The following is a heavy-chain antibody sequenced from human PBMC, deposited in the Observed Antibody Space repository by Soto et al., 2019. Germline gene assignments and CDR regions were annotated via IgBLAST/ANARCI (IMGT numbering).Heavy chain of an antibody. CDR2: ISGSGGST. Sequence: GGSLRLSCAASGFTFSSYAMSWVRQSPGKGLEWVSAISGSGGSTYYADSVKGRFTISRDNSKSTLYLQMNSLRAEDTAVYFCAKDGPYVDTAMWFDYWGQGTLVTVSS. CDR3: AKDGPYVDTAMWFDY. CDR1: GFTFSSYA. D-gene: IGHD5-18*01. J-gene: IGHJ4*02. V-gene: IGHV3-23*01.